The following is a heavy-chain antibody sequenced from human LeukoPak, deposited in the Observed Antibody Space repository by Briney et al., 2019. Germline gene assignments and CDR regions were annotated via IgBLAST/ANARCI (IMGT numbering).Heavy chain of an antibody. Sequence: GGSLRLSCAASGFTFSSYSMNWVRQAPGKGLEWVSSISSSSSYIYYADSVKGRFTISRDNAKNSLYLQMNSLRAEDTAVYYCARDPSKTYYYDSSGYDWSQGTLVTVSS. CDR3: ARDPSKTYYYDSSGYD. CDR2: ISSSSSYI. D-gene: IGHD3-22*01. V-gene: IGHV3-21*01. J-gene: IGHJ4*02. CDR1: GFTFSSYS.